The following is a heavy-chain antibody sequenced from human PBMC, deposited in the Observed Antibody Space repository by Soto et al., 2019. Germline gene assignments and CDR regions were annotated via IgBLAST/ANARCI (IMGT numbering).Heavy chain of an antibody. D-gene: IGHD3-10*01. CDR3: ATSYGSGYRAFDY. J-gene: IGHJ4*02. CDR2: VNPILSMS. CDR1: GDTFSFYS. V-gene: IGHV1-69*04. Sequence: QVQLVQSGAEVKRPGSSVKVSCKASGDTFSFYSINWVRQAPGLGLEWMGRVNPILSMSNYAQRFQGRVPMTADKSTSTGYMELSGLRSEDTAMYYCATSYGSGYRAFDYWGQGALVTVSS.